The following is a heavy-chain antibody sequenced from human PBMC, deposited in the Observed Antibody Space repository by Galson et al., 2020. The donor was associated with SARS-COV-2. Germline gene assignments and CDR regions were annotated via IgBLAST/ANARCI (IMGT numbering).Heavy chain of an antibody. CDR3: SRDDGMLRDAFGI. CDR1: GFTFSSYG. J-gene: IGHJ3*02. V-gene: IGHV3-30*03. Sequence: GESLNISFSASGFTFSSYGIHLVRQAPGKGLGLVAVISYDGSNKYYADSVKGRFTISRDNSKNTLYLQMNSLGAEDTAVDYCSRDDGMLRDAFGIWGQGTVVIVSS. CDR2: ISYDGSNK. D-gene: IGHD2-8*01.